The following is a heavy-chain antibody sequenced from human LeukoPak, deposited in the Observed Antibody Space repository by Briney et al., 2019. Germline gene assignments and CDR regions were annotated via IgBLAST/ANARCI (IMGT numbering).Heavy chain of an antibody. CDR3: ARDLLDSSGFIGGAFDI. V-gene: IGHV3-33*01. CDR2: IWYDGSNK. CDR1: GFTFSSYG. Sequence: GGSLRLSCAASGFTFSSYGMHWVRQAPGKGLEWVAAIWYDGSNKYYADSVKGRFTISRDNSKNTLYLQMNSLRAEDTAVYYCARDLLDSSGFIGGAFDIWGQGTMVTVSS. J-gene: IGHJ3*02. D-gene: IGHD3-22*01.